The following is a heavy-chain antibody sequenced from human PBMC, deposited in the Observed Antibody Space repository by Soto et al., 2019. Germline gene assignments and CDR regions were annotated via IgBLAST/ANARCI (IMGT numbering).Heavy chain of an antibody. CDR3: AKDLRNPNRGYSYGTSN. D-gene: IGHD5-18*01. V-gene: IGHV3-23*01. J-gene: IGHJ4*02. CDR2: ISGSGGST. CDR1: GFTFSSYA. Sequence: EVQLLESGGGLVQPGGSLRLSCAASGFTFSSYAMSWVRQAPGKGLEWVSAISGSGGSTYYADSVKGRFTISRDNSKNTLYLQMNSLRAEDTAVYYCAKDLRNPNRGYSYGTSNWGQGTMVTVSS.